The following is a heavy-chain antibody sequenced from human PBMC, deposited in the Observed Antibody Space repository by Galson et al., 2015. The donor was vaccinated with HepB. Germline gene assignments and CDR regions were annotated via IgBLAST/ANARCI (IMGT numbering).Heavy chain of an antibody. CDR3: AKEGRQQLVPPGYYYYMDV. J-gene: IGHJ6*03. Sequence: SLRLSCAASGFIFRNYAMSWVRQAPGKGLEWVSAISGSGGSTYYADSVKGRFTISRDNSKNTLSLHMYSLRAEDTAVYYCAKEGRQQLVPPGYYYYMDVWGKGTTVTVSS. V-gene: IGHV3-23*01. D-gene: IGHD6-13*01. CDR2: ISGSGGST. CDR1: GFIFRNYA.